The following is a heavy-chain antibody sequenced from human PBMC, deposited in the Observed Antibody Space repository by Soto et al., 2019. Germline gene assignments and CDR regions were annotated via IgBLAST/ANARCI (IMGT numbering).Heavy chain of an antibody. CDR1: GGSISSYY. J-gene: IGHJ4*02. CDR3: ARVNIGDGYPRGYFDY. CDR2: IYYSGST. Sequence: QVQLQESGPGLVKPSETLSLTCTVSGGSISSYYWSWIRQPPGKGLEWIGYIYYSGSTNYNPSLKSRVTISVDTSKNQFSLKLSSVTAADTAVYYCARVNIGDGYPRGYFDYWGQGTLVTVSS. D-gene: IGHD2-21*01. V-gene: IGHV4-59*01.